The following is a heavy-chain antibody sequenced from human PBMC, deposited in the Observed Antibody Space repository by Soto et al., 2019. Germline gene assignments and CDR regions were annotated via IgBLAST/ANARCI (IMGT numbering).Heavy chain of an antibody. CDR3: ARVSTSASGSYYTLDY. D-gene: IGHD3-10*01. J-gene: IGHJ4*02. V-gene: IGHV4-59*11. CDR2: GST. CDR1: GDSISSHY. Sequence: SETLSLTCTVSGDSISSHYWSWIRQPPGKGLEWIGFGSTKYNPSLKSRISISVDTSKNQFSLNLTSATAADTAVYYCARVSTSASGSYYTLDYWGQGTLVTGSS.